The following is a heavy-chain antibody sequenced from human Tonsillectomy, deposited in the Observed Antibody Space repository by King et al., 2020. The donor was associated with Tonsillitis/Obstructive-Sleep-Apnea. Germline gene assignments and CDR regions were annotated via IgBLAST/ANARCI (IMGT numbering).Heavy chain of an antibody. CDR1: GDSISSYS. CDR3: ARLVDYYDMDV. D-gene: IGHD2-8*02. V-gene: IGHV4-59*01. Sequence: VQLQESGPGLVKPSETLSLTCAVSGDSISSYSWSWIRQSPGKGLEYIGYIFYLGSTNYNPSLKSRVTISVDTSKNQCSLNLRSVTAADTAVYYCARLVDYYDMDVWGKGTTVTVSS. CDR2: IFYLGST. J-gene: IGHJ6*03.